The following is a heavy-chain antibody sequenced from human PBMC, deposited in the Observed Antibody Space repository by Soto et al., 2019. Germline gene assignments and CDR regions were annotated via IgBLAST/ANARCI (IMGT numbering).Heavy chain of an antibody. D-gene: IGHD3-10*01. J-gene: IGHJ4*02. CDR2: IYWDDDK. CDR1: GFSLSTSGVG. V-gene: IGHV2-5*02. Sequence: QITLKESGPPLVKPTQPLTLTCTFSGFSLSTSGVGVGWIRQPPGKALEWLALIYWDDDKRYSPSLKSRLTINQDTSKNQVVPTMTNMDPVDTATYYCAHTSLWFGELQPPFDYWGQGTLVTVSS. CDR3: AHTSLWFGELQPPFDY.